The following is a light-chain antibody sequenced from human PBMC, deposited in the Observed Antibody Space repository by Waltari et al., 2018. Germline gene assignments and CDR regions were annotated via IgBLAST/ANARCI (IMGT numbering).Light chain of an antibody. CDR3: QHYVTLPVT. CDR2: HAS. J-gene: IGKJ1*01. V-gene: IGKV3-20*01. CDR1: QSISKY. Sequence: EIVLTQSPGTLSLSSGERATLSCRTSQSISKYLAWYQQKPGQAPRRLIYHASSRDTGVPDRFSGSGSGTDFSLNISRLEAEDVGVYYCQHYVTLPVTFGQGTKVEIK.